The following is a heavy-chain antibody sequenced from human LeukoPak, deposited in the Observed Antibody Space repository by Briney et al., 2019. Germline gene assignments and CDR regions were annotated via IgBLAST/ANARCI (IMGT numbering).Heavy chain of an antibody. CDR2: IYYSGSI. CDR1: GGPISSYY. V-gene: IGHV4-59*01. D-gene: IGHD3-3*01. CDR3: ARVTYYDFWSGYYPDY. Sequence: PSETLSLTCTVSGGPISSYYWSWIRQPPGKGLEWIGYIYYSGSINYNPSLKSRVTISVDTSKNQFSLKLSPVTAADTAVYYCARVTYYDFWSGYYPDYWGQGTLVTVSS. J-gene: IGHJ4*02.